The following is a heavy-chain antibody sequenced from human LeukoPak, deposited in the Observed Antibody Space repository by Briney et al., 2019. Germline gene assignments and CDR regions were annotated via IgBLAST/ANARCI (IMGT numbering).Heavy chain of an antibody. Sequence: GRYLRLSCAASGFIFRNYAMHWDRQAPGKGLQWVAVISYDGRDKYFADSVKGRFTISRDNSENTLSRQMNSLRAEDTAVYYCAGDRDTAAAGYYFAYWGPGSLVSVSS. CDR1: GFIFRNYA. CDR2: ISYDGRDK. V-gene: IGHV3-30*04. D-gene: IGHD6-13*01. CDR3: AGDRDTAAAGYYFAY. J-gene: IGHJ4*01.